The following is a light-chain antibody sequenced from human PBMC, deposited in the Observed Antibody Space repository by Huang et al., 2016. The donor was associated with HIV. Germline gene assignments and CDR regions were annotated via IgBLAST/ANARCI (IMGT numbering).Light chain of an antibody. Sequence: EIVMTQSPATLSVSPWERAPLSCRASQSINNTFAWYQQKPGQAPRLLIYGASTRATDIPARFSGSGSGTEFTLTINSRQFEDSAVYYCQQYDNWPETFGQGTKLEIK. CDR2: GAS. CDR1: QSINNT. J-gene: IGKJ2*01. V-gene: IGKV3-15*01. CDR3: QQYDNWPET.